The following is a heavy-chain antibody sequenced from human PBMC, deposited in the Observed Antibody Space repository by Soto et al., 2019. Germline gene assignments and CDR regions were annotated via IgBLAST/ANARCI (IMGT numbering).Heavy chain of an antibody. V-gene: IGHV3-21*01. CDR1: GFTFSSYS. D-gene: IGHD5-18*01. CDR2: ISSSSSYI. J-gene: IGHJ4*02. CDR3: ARDGGQLCLNDY. Sequence: EVQLVESGGGLVKPGGSLRLSCAASGFTFSSYSMNWVRQAPGQGLEWVSSISSSSSYIYYADSVKGRFTISRDNAKNSLYLQMNSLKAEDTAVYYCARDGGQLCLNDYWGQGTLVTVSS.